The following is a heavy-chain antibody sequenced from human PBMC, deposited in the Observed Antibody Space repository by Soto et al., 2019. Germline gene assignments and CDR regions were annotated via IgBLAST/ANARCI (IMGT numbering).Heavy chain of an antibody. CDR3: ARDLERGYSGPTKYYGMDV. CDR2: ISSGSSYI. CDR1: GFTFSTYS. D-gene: IGHD5-12*01. J-gene: IGHJ6*02. Sequence: GGSLRLSCAASGFTFSTYSMNWVRQAPGKGLEWVSSISSGSSYIYYADSVKGRFTISRDNAKNLLYLQMNSLRAEDTAVYYCARDLERGYSGPTKYYGMDVWGQGTTVTVSS. V-gene: IGHV3-21*01.